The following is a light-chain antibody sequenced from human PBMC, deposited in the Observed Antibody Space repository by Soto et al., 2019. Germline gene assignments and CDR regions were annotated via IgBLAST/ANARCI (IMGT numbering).Light chain of an antibody. CDR1: QSISSY. Sequence: DIQMNQSPSSLSASVGDRVTITCRASQSISSYLNWYQQKPGKAPKLLIYASSRLQSRVPSRFSGSGSGTDFTLTISSLQPEDCATYYCQQSYSTPPTFGQGTQVEIK. J-gene: IGKJ1*01. CDR3: QQSYSTPPT. V-gene: IGKV1-39*01. CDR2: ASS.